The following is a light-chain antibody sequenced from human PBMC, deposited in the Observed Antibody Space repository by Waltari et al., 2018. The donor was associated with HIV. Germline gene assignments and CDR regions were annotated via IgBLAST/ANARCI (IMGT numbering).Light chain of an antibody. J-gene: IGKJ2*01. V-gene: IGKV3-15*01. Sequence: QSPDTLSVSPGETATLSCRASQGVNIKLAWYQQKPGQAPRLLIYSASTRATGIPARFSGSGSGTEFTLTITSLQSEDFTIYYCQQYNNWPYTFGQGTKLEI. CDR1: QGVNIK. CDR2: SAS. CDR3: QQYNNWPYT.